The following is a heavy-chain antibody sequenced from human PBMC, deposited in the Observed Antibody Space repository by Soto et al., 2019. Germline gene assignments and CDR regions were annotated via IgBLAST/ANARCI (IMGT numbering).Heavy chain of an antibody. V-gene: IGHV3-48*02. CDR1: GFTFSSYS. D-gene: IGHD3-22*01. CDR2: ISSSSSTI. J-gene: IGHJ2*01. Sequence: EVQLVESGGGLVQPGGSLRLSCAASGFTFSSYSMNWVRQAPGKGLEWVSYISSSSSTIYYADSVKGRFTISRDNAXXSXYXLMNSLRDEDTAVYYCATATTYYYDSSGYYGWYFDLWGRGTLVTVSS. CDR3: ATATTYYYDSSGYYGWYFDL.